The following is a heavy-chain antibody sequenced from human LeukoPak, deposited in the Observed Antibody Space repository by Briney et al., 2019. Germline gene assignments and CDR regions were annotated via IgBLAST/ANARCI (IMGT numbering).Heavy chain of an antibody. CDR1: GSTFSSYW. CDR2: IKQDGSEK. CDR3: ARTTGAFDY. Sequence: GGSLRLSCAASGSTFSSYWMSWVRQAPGKGLEWVANIKQDGSEKYYVDSVKGRFTISRDNAKNSLYLQMNRLRAEDTAVYYCARTTGAFDYWGQGSLVTVSS. D-gene: IGHD1-1*01. V-gene: IGHV3-7*05. J-gene: IGHJ4*02.